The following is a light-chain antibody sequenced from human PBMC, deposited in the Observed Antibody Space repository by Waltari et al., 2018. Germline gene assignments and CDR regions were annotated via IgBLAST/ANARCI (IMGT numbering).Light chain of an antibody. CDR3: SSYAGSYTFVV. CDR1: SSNIESNN. J-gene: IGLJ2*01. V-gene: IGLV1-44*01. Sequence: QSVLTQPPSASGTPGQRITISCSGSSSNIESNNVNWYQQFPGTAPKLLIYSNKYRPSGVPDRFSGSKSGTSASLAISGLQAEDEADYHCSSYAGSYTFVVFGGGTKLTVL. CDR2: SNK.